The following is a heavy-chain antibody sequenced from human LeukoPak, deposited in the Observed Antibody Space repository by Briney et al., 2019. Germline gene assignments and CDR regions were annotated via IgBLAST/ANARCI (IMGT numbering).Heavy chain of an antibody. V-gene: IGHV3-48*03. J-gene: IGHJ4*02. CDR3: AREVGATPFDY. Sequence: EGSLRLSCAASGFTFSSYEMNWVRQARGKGLEWVSYISSSGSTIYYADSVKGRFTISRDNAKNSLYLQMNSLRAEDTAVYYCAREVGATPFDYWGQGTLVTVSS. CDR1: GFTFSSYE. D-gene: IGHD1-26*01. CDR2: ISSSGSTI.